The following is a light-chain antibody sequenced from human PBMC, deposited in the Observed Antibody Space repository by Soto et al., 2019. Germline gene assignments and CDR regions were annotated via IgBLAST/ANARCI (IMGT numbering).Light chain of an antibody. V-gene: IGLV2-23*01. J-gene: IGLJ2*01. Sequence: QSALTQPASVSGSPGQSITISCTGTSSEVGSYNLVSWYQQHPGKAPKLMIYEGSKRPSGVSNRFSGSKSGNTASLTISGLQAEDEADYYCCSYAGSGVVFGGGTKVTVL. CDR2: EGS. CDR1: SSEVGSYNL. CDR3: CSYAGSGVV.